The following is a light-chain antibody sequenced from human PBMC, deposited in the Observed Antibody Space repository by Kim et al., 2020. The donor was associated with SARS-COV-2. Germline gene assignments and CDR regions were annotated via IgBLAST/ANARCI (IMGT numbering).Light chain of an antibody. CDR3: QVWDSSTERV. V-gene: IGLV3-9*01. CDR1: NIGSKN. J-gene: IGLJ2*01. Sequence: SYELTQPLSVSVALGQTARITCGGNNIGSKNVHWYQQKPGQAPVLVIYRDSNRPSGIPERFSGSNSGNTATLTISRAQAGDEADYYCQVWDSSTERVFGGGTHLTFL. CDR2: RDS.